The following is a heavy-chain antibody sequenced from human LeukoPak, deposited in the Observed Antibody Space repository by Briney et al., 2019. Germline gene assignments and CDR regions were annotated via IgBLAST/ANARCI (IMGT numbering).Heavy chain of an antibody. CDR1: GGSISSSSYY. D-gene: IGHD1-26*01. Sequence: SETLSFTCTVSGGSISSSSYYWGWIRQPPGKGLEWIGSIYYSGSTYYNPSLKSRLTISVDTSKNQFSLRLSSVTAADTAVYYCARLRLRSLHFDYWGQGTLVTVSS. CDR2: IYYSGST. CDR3: ARLRLRSLHFDY. J-gene: IGHJ4*02. V-gene: IGHV4-39*01.